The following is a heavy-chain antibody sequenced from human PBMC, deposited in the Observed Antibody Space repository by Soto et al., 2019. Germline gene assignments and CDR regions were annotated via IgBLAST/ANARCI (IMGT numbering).Heavy chain of an antibody. CDR1: GFTFSSYS. Sequence: EVQLVESGGGLVKPGGSLRLSCAASGFTFSSYSMNWVRQAPGKGLEWVSSISSSSSYIYYADSVKGRFTISRDNAKNSLYLQMNSLRAEDTAVYYCARGKGCSGGSCYFDYWGQGTLVTVS. V-gene: IGHV3-21*01. CDR3: ARGKGCSGGSCYFDY. CDR2: ISSSSSYI. J-gene: IGHJ4*02. D-gene: IGHD2-15*01.